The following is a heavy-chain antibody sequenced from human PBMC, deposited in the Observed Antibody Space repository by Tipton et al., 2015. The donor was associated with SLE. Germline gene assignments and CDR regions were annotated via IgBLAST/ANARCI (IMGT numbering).Heavy chain of an antibody. J-gene: IGHJ3*02. Sequence: SLRLSCAASGFTFSTYGMHWVRQAPGKGLEWVAVIWFDGSNKYYADSVKGRFTISRDNSKNTLYLQMNSLRAEDTAVYYCAKDLPMIVGDAFDIWGQGTMVTVSS. V-gene: IGHV3-33*06. D-gene: IGHD3-22*01. CDR1: GFTFSTYG. CDR2: IWFDGSNK. CDR3: AKDLPMIVGDAFDI.